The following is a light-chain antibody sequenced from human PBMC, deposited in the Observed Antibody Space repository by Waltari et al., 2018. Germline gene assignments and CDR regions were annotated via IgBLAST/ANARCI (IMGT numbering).Light chain of an antibody. J-gene: IGKJ2*03. CDR2: SAS. CDR1: QSVSNY. V-gene: IGKV3-11*01. Sequence: VILTQSPATLSLSPGERATLSCRASQSVSNYLAWYQQKPGQAPRLLIHSASSRATGIPDRFSGSGSGTEFTLTISSLEPEDVGVYHCYQHSSWYSFGQGTKVEIK. CDR3: YQHSSWYS.